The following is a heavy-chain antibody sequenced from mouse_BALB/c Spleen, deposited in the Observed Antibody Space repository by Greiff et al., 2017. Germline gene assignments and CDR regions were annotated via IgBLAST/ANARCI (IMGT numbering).Heavy chain of an antibody. D-gene: IGHD1-1*01. J-gene: IGHJ4*01. CDR1: GFNIKDTY. Sequence: EVQLQQSGAELVKPGASVKLSCTASGFNIKDTYMHWVKQRPEQGLEWIGRIDPANGNTKYDPKFQGKATITADTSSNTAYLQLSSLTSEDTAVYYCARGLTYYGSSPYYYAMDYWGQGTSVTVSS. V-gene: IGHV14-3*02. CDR2: IDPANGNT. CDR3: ARGLTYYGSSPYYYAMDY.